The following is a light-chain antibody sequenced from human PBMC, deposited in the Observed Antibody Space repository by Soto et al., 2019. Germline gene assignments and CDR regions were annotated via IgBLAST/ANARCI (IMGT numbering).Light chain of an antibody. V-gene: IGKV3-15*01. CDR3: QQCSDWPLFT. J-gene: IGKJ5*01. CDR2: GAS. Sequence: EIVMTQSPATLSLSPGERATLSCRASQGVASYLAWYQQKPCQAPRLLIYGASTRATDIPARFSGSGSGTEFTLTITSLQSEDFAVYYCQQCSDWPLFTFGQGTRLEIK. CDR1: QGVASY.